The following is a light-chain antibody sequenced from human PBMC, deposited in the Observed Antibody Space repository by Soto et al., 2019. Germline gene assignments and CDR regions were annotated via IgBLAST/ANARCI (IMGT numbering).Light chain of an antibody. CDR2: DVT. Sequence: GTSSDVGGYNSVSWYRQDPGKAPKLIIYDVTYRPSGVSNRFSGSKSGNTASLTISGLQSEDEADYHCSSFTSSITYVFGTGTKVTVL. J-gene: IGLJ1*01. V-gene: IGLV2-14*01. CDR1: SSDVGGYNS. CDR3: SSFTSSITYV.